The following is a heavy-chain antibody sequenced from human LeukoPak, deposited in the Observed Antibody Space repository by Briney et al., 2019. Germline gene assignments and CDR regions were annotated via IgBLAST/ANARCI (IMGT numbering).Heavy chain of an antibody. CDR1: GFTFSSYA. CDR3: AKEITTTGLITLDY. J-gene: IGHJ4*02. Sequence: PGGSLRLSCTASGFTFSSYAMSWVRQAPGKGLEWVSAISGSGYDTYYPDSVRGRFTISRDNYRNTVYLQMNSLRAEDTAVYFCAKEITTTGLITLDYWGQGTPVTVSS. V-gene: IGHV3-23*01. CDR2: ISGSGYDT. D-gene: IGHD1-1*01.